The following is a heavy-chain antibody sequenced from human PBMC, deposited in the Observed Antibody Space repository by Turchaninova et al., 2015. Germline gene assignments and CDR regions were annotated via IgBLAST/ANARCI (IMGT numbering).Heavy chain of an antibody. V-gene: IGHV4-4*02. D-gene: IGHD1-14*01. CDR2: VQQSGQT. Sequence: VQLQESGPGLVKPSGTLSLTCAVSGYSITTAHWWTWVRQPPGRGRVWSGEVQQSGQTHYNPALKSRVTIPVDNSKNQVSRKLTSWTAADTAMYYCARHHAGKTGEFDYWGQGTLVTVSS. CDR3: ARHHAGKTGEFDY. CDR1: GYSITTAHW. J-gene: IGHJ4*02.